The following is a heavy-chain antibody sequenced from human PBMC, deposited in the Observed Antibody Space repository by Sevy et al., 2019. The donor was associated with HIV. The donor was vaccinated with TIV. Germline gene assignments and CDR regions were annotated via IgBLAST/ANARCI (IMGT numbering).Heavy chain of an antibody. CDR2: ISWNSGSI. Sequence: GGSLRLSCAASGFTFDDYAMHWVRQAPGKGLEWVSGISWNSGSIGYADSVKGRFTISRDNAKNSLYLQMNSLRAEETALYYCAKDIAGYYDSSGDYSRYYYYGMDVWGQGTTVTVSS. D-gene: IGHD3-22*01. CDR3: AKDIAGYYDSSGDYSRYYYYGMDV. V-gene: IGHV3-9*01. J-gene: IGHJ6*02. CDR1: GFTFDDYA.